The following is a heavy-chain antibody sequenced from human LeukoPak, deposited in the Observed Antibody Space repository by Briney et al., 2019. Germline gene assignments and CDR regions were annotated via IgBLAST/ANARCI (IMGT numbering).Heavy chain of an antibody. J-gene: IGHJ4*02. CDR1: GFTFSTFW. CDR3: ARGLYSSSWYDFDN. V-gene: IGHV3-7*02. D-gene: IGHD6-13*01. Sequence: GGSLRLSCAASGFTFSTFWMSWVRQAPGKGLEWVAHINQDGSEKYYVDSVKGRFTVSRDNAKNSLYLQMNSLRAEDTAVYYCARGLYSSSWYDFDNWGQGTLVTVSS. CDR2: INQDGSEK.